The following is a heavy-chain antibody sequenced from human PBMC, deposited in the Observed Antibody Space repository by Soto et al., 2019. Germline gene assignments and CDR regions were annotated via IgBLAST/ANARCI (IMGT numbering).Heavy chain of an antibody. CDR3: ARSSSAYSRFDY. D-gene: IGHD3-22*01. CDR1: GDSIISGGYY. J-gene: IGHJ4*02. CDR2: KFHNGNT. Sequence: QVQLQESGPGLVQPSQTLSLTCTVSGDSIISGGYYWGWVRQHPGKGLEWIGYKFHNGNTPYNPSLKSRVAISTAASKNQFFLMLSAVTAADTAVYFCARSSSAYSRFDYWGQGSLVTVSS. V-gene: IGHV4-31*03.